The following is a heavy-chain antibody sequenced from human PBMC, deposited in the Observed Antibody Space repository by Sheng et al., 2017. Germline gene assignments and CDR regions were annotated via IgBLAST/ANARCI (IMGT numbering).Heavy chain of an antibody. CDR1: GGSISSSSYY. D-gene: IGHD3-3*01. Sequence: QLQLQESGPGLVKPSETLSLTCTVSGGSISSSSYYWGWIRQPPGKGLEWIGSIYYSGSTYYNPSLKSRVTISVDTSKNQFSLKLSSVTAADTAVYYCAREARGGYYTGNDYWGQGTLVTVSS. CDR2: IYYSGST. V-gene: IGHV4-39*07. J-gene: IGHJ4*02. CDR3: AREARGGYYTGNDY.